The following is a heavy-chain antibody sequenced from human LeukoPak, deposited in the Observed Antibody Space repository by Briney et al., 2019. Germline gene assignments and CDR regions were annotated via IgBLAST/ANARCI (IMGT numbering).Heavy chain of an antibody. CDR1: GYTFTSYD. J-gene: IGHJ4*02. CDR2: ISAYNGNT. CDR3: ARAHPRATLADY. Sequence: ASVKVSCKASGYTFTSYDISWVRQAPGQGLEWMGWISAYNGNTNYAQKLQGRVTMTTDTSTSTAYMELRSLRSDDTAVYYCARAHPRATLADYWGQGTLVTVSS. V-gene: IGHV1-18*01. D-gene: IGHD4-23*01.